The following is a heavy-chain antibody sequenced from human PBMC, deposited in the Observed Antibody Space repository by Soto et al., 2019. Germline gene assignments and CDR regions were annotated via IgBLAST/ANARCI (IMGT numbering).Heavy chain of an antibody. Sequence: GESLKISCKGSGYSFTSYWIGWVRQMPGKGLEWMGIIYPGDSDTRYSPSFQGQVTISADKSVSTAYLQWSSLKASDTAMYYWPRNRITGTTAAFDIWGQGTMVTVSS. V-gene: IGHV5-51*01. CDR3: PRNRITGTTAAFDI. D-gene: IGHD1-7*01. CDR2: IYPGDSDT. CDR1: GYSFTSYW. J-gene: IGHJ3*02.